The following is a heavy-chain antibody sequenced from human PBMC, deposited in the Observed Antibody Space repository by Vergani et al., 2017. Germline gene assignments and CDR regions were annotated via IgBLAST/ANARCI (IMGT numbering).Heavy chain of an antibody. D-gene: IGHD5-18*01. CDR3: ARGGYNYGWVPDY. Sequence: EVQLVESGGGLVKPGGSLRLSCAASGFTFSSYNMNWVRQAPGKGLEWVSSISSSSSYIYYADSVKGRFTISRDNAKNSLYLQMNSLRAEDTAVYYCARGGYNYGWVPDYWGQGTLVTVSS. J-gene: IGHJ4*02. CDR1: GFTFSSYN. CDR2: ISSSSSYI. V-gene: IGHV3-21*01.